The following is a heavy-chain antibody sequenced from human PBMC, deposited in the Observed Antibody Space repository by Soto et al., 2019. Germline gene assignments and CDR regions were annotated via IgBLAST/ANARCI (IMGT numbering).Heavy chain of an antibody. V-gene: IGHV3-21*01. Sequence: PGGSLRLSCAASGFTFSTYHMHWVRQAPGKGLEWVSLISSSSSYIYYADSVKGRFTISRDNAKNSLYLQMNSLRAEDTAVYYCARVGYSSGWLPDYWGQGTLVTVSS. CDR2: ISSSSSYI. J-gene: IGHJ4*02. CDR1: GFTFSTYH. D-gene: IGHD6-19*01. CDR3: ARVGYSSGWLPDY.